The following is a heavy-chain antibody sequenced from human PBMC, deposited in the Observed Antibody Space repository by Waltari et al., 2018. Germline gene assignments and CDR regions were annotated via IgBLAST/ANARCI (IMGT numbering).Heavy chain of an antibody. CDR2: INHSGST. CDR1: GGSFSGYY. V-gene: IGHV4-34*01. J-gene: IGHJ3*02. Sequence: QVQLQQWGAGLLKPSETLSLTCAVYGGSFSGYYWSWIRQPPGQGLEWIGEINHSGSTNYNPSLKSRVTISVDTSKNQFSLKLSSVTAADTAVYYCARPIGYCSSTSCYTSDAFDIWGQGTMVTVSS. CDR3: ARPIGYCSSTSCYTSDAFDI. D-gene: IGHD2-2*02.